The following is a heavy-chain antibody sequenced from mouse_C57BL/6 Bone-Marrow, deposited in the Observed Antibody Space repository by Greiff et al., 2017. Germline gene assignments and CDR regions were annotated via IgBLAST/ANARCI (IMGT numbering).Heavy chain of an antibody. CDR2: INYDGSST. J-gene: IGHJ2*01. CDR3: ARETGTADYFDY. Sequence: LVESEGGLVQPGSSMKLSCTASGFTFSDYYMAWVRQVPEKGLEWVANINYDGSSTYYLDSLKSRFIISRDNAKNILYLQMSSLKSEDTATYYCARETGTADYFDYWGQGTTLTVSS. V-gene: IGHV5-16*01. D-gene: IGHD4-1*01. CDR1: GFTFSDYY.